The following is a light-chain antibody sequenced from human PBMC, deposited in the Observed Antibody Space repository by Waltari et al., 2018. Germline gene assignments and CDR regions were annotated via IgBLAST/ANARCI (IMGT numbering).Light chain of an antibody. Sequence: DIQMTQSPSSLSASVGDRVTITCRASQTINTYLNWYQQKPGNAPNLLIYAASSLQSGVPSRFSGSGSGTHFTLTISSLQPEDFATYYCQQGEASPYTFGQGTKLEIK. CDR1: QTINTY. CDR3: QQGEASPYT. J-gene: IGKJ2*01. V-gene: IGKV1-39*01. CDR2: AAS.